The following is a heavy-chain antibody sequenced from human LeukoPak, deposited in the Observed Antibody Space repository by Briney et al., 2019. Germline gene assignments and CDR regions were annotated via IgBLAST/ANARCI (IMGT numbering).Heavy chain of an antibody. CDR2: ISAYNGNT. V-gene: IGHV1-18*01. J-gene: IGHJ5*02. CDR3: ARAVRYCSSTSCYPSRWFDP. Sequence: ASVKVSCKASGYTFTSYGISWVRQAPGQGLEGMGWISAYNGNTNYAQKLQGSVPITTDTSTSTAYMELRSLRSDDTAVYYCARAVRYCSSTSCYPSRWFDPWGQGTLVTVSS. D-gene: IGHD2-2*01. CDR1: GYTFTSYG.